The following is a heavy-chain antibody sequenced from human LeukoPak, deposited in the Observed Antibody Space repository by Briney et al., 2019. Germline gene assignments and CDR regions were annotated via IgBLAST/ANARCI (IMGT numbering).Heavy chain of an antibody. CDR1: GFTFSSYA. D-gene: IGHD1-26*01. V-gene: IGHV3-64*01. CDR2: ITTNGDKT. CDR3: ARGGATTLCDY. J-gene: IGHJ4*02. Sequence: PGGSLRLSCAASGFTFSSYAMHWVRQAPGKGLEYVSAITTNGDKTYYGNSVKGRFTISRDNSKNTLYLQMGSLRIEDMAVYYCARGGATTLCDYWGQGTLVTVSS.